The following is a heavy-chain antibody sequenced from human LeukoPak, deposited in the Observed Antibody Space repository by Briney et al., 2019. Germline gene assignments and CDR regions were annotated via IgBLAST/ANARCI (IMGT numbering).Heavy chain of an antibody. CDR1: GGSISSSSYY. D-gene: IGHD3-10*01. V-gene: IGHV4-39*01. CDR3: AGLWFGELLYNWFDP. CDR2: IYYSGST. J-gene: IGHJ5*01. Sequence: SETLSLTCTVSGGSISSSSYYWGWIRQPPGKGLEWIGSIYYSGSTYYNPSLKSRVTISVDTSKNQFSLQLSSVTAADTAVYYCAGLWFGELLYNWFDPWGQGTLVTVSS.